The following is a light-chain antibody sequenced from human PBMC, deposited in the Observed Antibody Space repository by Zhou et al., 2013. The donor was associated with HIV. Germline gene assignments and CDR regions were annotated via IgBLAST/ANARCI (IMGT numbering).Light chain of an antibody. J-gene: IGKJ4*01. CDR1: EYVTRY. Sequence: ESVLTQSPATLSLSPGGRATLSCRASEYVTRYLAWYQQKPGQAPRLLIYATSNRATDIPPRFSGSGSGTDYTLTINTLEPEDFAVYYCQHGSAWPLTFGGGTKVEIK. V-gene: IGKV3-11*01. CDR2: ATS. CDR3: QHGSAWPLT.